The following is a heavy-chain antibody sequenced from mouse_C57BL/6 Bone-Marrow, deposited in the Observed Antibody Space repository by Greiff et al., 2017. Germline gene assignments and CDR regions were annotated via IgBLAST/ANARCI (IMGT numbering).Heavy chain of an antibody. J-gene: IGHJ1*03. Sequence: VMLVESGPGLVQPSQCLSITCTASGFSFTSYGVHWVRQSPGQGLEWLGVIWSGGSTDYNAAFMSRLSTTKDNSNSQVFFKMNSLQADDTAKYYGAKSFYGNYWYFDVWGTGTTVTVSS. CDR2: IWSGGST. D-gene: IGHD2-10*01. V-gene: IGHV2-5*01. CDR1: GFSFTSYG. CDR3: AKSFYGNYWYFDV.